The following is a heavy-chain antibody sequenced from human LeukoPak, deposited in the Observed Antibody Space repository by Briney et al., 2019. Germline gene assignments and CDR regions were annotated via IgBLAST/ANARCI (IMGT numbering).Heavy chain of an antibody. Sequence: PSETLSLTCAVSGGSISSYYWSWIRQPPGKGLEWIGYIYYSGSTNYNPSLKSRVTISVDTSKNQFSQKLSSVTAADTAVYYCARALRGYSGYDLFNFDYWGQGTLVTVSS. CDR3: ARALRGYSGYDLFNFDY. J-gene: IGHJ4*02. V-gene: IGHV4-59*01. D-gene: IGHD5-12*01. CDR2: IYYSGST. CDR1: GGSISSYY.